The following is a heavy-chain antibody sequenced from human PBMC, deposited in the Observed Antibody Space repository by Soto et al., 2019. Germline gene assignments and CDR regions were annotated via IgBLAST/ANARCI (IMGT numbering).Heavy chain of an antibody. V-gene: IGHV3-23*01. CDR2: ISGSGGST. J-gene: IGHJ6*02. CDR3: ENLKDANPYYYYGMDV. Sequence: PGGSLRLSCAASGFTFSSYAMSWVRQAPGKGLEWVSAISGSGGSTYYADSVKGRFTISRDNSKNTLYLQMSSLRAEETAVYYCENLKDANPYYYYGMDVWGQGTTVTVSS. CDR1: GFTFSSYA.